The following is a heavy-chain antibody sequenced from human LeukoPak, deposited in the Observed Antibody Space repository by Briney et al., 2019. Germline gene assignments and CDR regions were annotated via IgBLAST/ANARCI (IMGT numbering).Heavy chain of an antibody. CDR1: GGSISRYY. CDR2: IYYSGST. D-gene: IGHD1-26*01. Sequence: SETLSLTCTVAGGSISRYYWSWIRQPPGNGLEWIGYIYYSGSTNYNPSLKSRVTISVDTSKNQFSLKLSSVTAADTAVYYCARDGRSGSYYDYWGQGTLVTVSS. CDR3: ARDGRSGSYYDY. V-gene: IGHV4-59*01. J-gene: IGHJ4*02.